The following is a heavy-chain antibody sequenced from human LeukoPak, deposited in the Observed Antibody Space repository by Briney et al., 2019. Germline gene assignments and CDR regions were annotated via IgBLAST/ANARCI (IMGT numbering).Heavy chain of an antibody. Sequence: PGGSLRLSCAASGFTLSSYAMSWVRQAPGKGLEWVSAISGSGGSTYYADSVKGRFTISRDNSKNTLYLQMNSLRAEDTAVYYYANEPDDYGDGLDYWGQGTLVTVSS. J-gene: IGHJ4*02. CDR3: ANEPDDYGDGLDY. V-gene: IGHV3-23*01. CDR1: GFTLSSYA. D-gene: IGHD4-17*01. CDR2: ISGSGGST.